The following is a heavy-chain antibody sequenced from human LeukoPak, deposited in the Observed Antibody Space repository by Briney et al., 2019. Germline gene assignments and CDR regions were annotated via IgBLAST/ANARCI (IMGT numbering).Heavy chain of an antibody. J-gene: IGHJ4*02. D-gene: IGHD3-10*01. CDR1: VFTFSTYN. V-gene: IGHV3-23*01. CDR3: ARHLLWFGELSGGFDY. CDR2: ISGSGGST. Sequence: GGSLRLSCAASVFTFSTYNMNWVRQAPGKGLEWVSAISGSGGSTYYADSVKGRFTISRDNSKNTLYLQMNSLRAEDTVVYYCARHLLWFGELSGGFDYWGQGTLVTVSS.